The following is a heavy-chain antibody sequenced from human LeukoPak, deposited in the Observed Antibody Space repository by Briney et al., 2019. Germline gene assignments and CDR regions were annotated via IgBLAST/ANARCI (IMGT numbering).Heavy chain of an antibody. CDR2: ISHDGSTK. D-gene: IGHD2-15*01. V-gene: IGHV3-30*18. J-gene: IGHJ4*02. Sequence: PGGSLRLSCAASGFTFSSYGMHWVRQDPGKGLERVAVISHDGSTKKYADAVKGRFTISSDKSKNTVYLQMNSLRPEDTAVYYCAKQGDEYTPELDYWGQGTLVTVSS. CDR1: GFTFSSYG. CDR3: AKQGDEYTPELDY.